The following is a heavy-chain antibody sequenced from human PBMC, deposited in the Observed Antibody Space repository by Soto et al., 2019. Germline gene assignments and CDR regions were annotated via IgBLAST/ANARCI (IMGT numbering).Heavy chain of an antibody. CDR3: VRDDSGWDY. D-gene: IGHD6-19*01. CDR1: GFTLTNYA. CDR2: ISDDGGTK. Sequence: QVQLVQSGGGVVQPGRSLRLSCAASGFTLTNYAMHWVRQAPGQGLEWVALISDDGGTKYYADSVKGRFTISRDNSENTLYLQLNGLRTEDTAVHYCVRDDSGWDYWGPGTLVTVSS. J-gene: IGHJ4*02. V-gene: IGHV3-30-3*01.